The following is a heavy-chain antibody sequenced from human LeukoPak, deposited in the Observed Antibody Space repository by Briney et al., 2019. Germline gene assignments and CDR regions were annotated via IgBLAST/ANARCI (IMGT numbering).Heavy chain of an antibody. CDR2: IIPIVGMT. CDR3: ATVIVEPGTITDP. J-gene: IGHJ5*02. Sequence: SVKVSCKASGGTFSRYGFSWVRQAPGQGLEWMGRIIPIVGMTNYARRMQGRLTITATESTSTVYMELSSLRSEDTALYYCATVIVEPGTITDPWGQGTLVTVSS. D-gene: IGHD2-2*02. V-gene: IGHV1-69*04. CDR1: GGTFSRYG.